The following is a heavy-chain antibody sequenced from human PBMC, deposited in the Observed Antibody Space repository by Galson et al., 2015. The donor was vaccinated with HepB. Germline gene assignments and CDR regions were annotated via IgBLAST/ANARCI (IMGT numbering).Heavy chain of an antibody. J-gene: IGHJ6*02. CDR3: ARDQYGSYYYYGMDV. CDR1: GGTFSSYA. D-gene: IGHD1-26*01. V-gene: IGHV1-69*04. CDR2: IIPILGIA. Sequence: SVKVSCKASGGTFSSYAISWVRQAPGQGLEWMGRIIPILGIANYAQKFQGRVTITADKSTSTAYMELSSLRSEDTAVYYCARDQYGSYYYYGMDVWGQGTTVTVSS.